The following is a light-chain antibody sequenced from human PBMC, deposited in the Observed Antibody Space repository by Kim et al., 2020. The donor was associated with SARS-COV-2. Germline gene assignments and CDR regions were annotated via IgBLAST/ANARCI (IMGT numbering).Light chain of an antibody. V-gene: IGKV1-16*02. CDR1: QDVRTY. J-gene: IGKJ1*01. CDR3: QHYNNYSRT. Sequence: ASVGDRVTITCRASQDVRTYLAWFQQKAGKAPKSLIYAASRLRSGVPSKFSGSGSGTEFTLTISSLQPEDFATYYCQHYNNYSRTFGQGTKVDIK. CDR2: AAS.